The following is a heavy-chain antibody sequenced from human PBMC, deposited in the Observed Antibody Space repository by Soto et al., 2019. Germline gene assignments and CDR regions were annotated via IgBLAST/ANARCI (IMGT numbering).Heavy chain of an antibody. CDR1: GYTLTELS. J-gene: IGHJ4*02. CDR3: ATGLSGSYFFDY. Sequence: ASVKVSCKVSGYTLTELSMHWVRQAPGKGLEWMGGFDPEDGETIYAQKFQGRVTMTEDTSTDTAYMELSSLRSEDTAVYYCATGLSGSYFFDYWGKGTLVTVSS. D-gene: IGHD1-26*01. V-gene: IGHV1-24*01. CDR2: FDPEDGET.